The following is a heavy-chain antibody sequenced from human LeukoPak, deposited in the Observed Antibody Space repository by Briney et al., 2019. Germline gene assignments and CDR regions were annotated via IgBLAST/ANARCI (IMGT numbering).Heavy chain of an antibody. CDR1: GGSISNSSYY. J-gene: IGHJ5*02. CDR2: IFYSGTT. V-gene: IGHV4-39*01. D-gene: IGHD3-10*02. Sequence: PSETLSLTCSASGGSISNSSYYWGWIRQPPGKGLEWIGSIFYSGTTFYNPSLESRVTISVDTSENQFSLKLGSVTAADTAMYYCASHSSYVSPFRSWGRGPLVTVSS. CDR3: ASHSSYVSPFRS.